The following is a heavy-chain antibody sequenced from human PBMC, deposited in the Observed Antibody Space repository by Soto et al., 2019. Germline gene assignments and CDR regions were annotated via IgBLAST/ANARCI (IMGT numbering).Heavy chain of an antibody. CDR2: IGTAGDT. Sequence: PGGSLRLSCAASGFTFSSYDMHWVRQATGKGLEWVSAIGTAGDTYYPGYVKGRFTISRENAKNSLYLQMNSLRAGDTAVYYCARSTYYDFWSGSHYYYGMDVWGQGT. CDR3: ARSTYYDFWSGSHYYYGMDV. D-gene: IGHD3-3*01. CDR1: GFTFSSYD. V-gene: IGHV3-13*04. J-gene: IGHJ6*02.